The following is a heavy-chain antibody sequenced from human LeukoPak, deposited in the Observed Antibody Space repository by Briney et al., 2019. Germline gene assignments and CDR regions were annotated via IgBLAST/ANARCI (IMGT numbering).Heavy chain of an antibody. CDR3: TRGGRAYSGSYSDRAFDI. Sequence: GGPLRLSCTASGFTFGDYAMSWFRQAPGKWLEWVGFIRSKAYGGTTEYAASVKGRFTISRDDSKSIAYLQMNSLKTEDTAVYYCTRGGRAYSGSYSDRAFDIWGQGTMVTVSS. D-gene: IGHD1-26*01. V-gene: IGHV3-49*03. CDR1: GFTFGDYA. CDR2: IRSKAYGGTT. J-gene: IGHJ3*02.